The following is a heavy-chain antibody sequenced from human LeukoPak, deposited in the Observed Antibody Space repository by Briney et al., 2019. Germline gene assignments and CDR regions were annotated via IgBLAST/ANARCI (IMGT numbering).Heavy chain of an antibody. CDR3: ASHRYYYDSSGYHPRFDY. CDR1: GGSTSSYY. V-gene: IGHV4-59*08. D-gene: IGHD3-22*01. CDR2: IYYSGST. Sequence: SETLSLTCTVSGGSTSSYYWSWIWQPPGKGLEWIGYIYYSGSTNYNPSLKSRVTISVDTSKNQFSLKLSSVTAADTAVYYCASHRYYYDSSGYHPRFDYWGQGTLVTVSS. J-gene: IGHJ4*02.